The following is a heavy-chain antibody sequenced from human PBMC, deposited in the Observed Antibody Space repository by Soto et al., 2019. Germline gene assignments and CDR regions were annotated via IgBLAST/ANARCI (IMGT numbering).Heavy chain of an antibody. V-gene: IGHV1-69*13. CDR3: ARALSGAARRPD. CDR2: IIPIFGTA. D-gene: IGHD6-6*01. Sequence: ASVKVSCKASGGTFSSYAISWVRQAPGQGLEWMGGIIPIFGTANYAQKFQGRVTITADESTSTAYMELSSLRSEDTAVYYCARALSGAARRPDWGQGTLVTVS. J-gene: IGHJ4*02. CDR1: GGTFSSYA.